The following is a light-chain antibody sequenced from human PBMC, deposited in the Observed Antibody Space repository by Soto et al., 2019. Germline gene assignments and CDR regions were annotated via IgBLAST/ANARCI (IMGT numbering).Light chain of an antibody. CDR2: DTS. J-gene: IGKJ3*01. CDR1: QSVGSTN. V-gene: IGKV3D-20*01. CDR3: QQYGSSPFT. Sequence: EIVLTQSPATLSLSPGERATLSCGASQSVGSTNLAWYQQKPGLAPRLLIYDTSSRATGIPDRFSGSGSGTDFTLTISRLEPEDFAVYHCQQYGSSPFTFGPGTKLDI.